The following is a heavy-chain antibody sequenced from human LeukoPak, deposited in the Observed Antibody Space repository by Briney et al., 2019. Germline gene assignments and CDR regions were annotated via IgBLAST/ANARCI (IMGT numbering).Heavy chain of an antibody. CDR3: AKEAEGGPLYGPWNWFDP. J-gene: IGHJ5*02. D-gene: IGHD4-17*01. Sequence: PGGSLRLSCAASGFTFSSYGMHWVRQAPGKGLEWVAFIRYDGSNKYYADSVKGRFTISRDNSKNTLYLQMNSLRAEDTAVYYCAKEAEGGPLYGPWNWFDPWGQGTLVTVSS. V-gene: IGHV3-30*02. CDR1: GFTFSSYG. CDR2: IRYDGSNK.